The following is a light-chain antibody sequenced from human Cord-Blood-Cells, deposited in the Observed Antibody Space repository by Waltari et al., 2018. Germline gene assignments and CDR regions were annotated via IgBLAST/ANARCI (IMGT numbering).Light chain of an antibody. V-gene: IGLV2-14*01. CDR3: SSYTSSSTLV. CDR2: EVS. CDR1: SSDVGGYNY. Sequence: QSALTQPASVSVSPGQSITISCTGTSSDVGGYNYVSWYQQHPGKAPKLMIYEVSNRPSGVSKRFSGCKSGNTASLTISGLQAEDEADYYCSSYTSSSTLVFGTGTKVTVL. J-gene: IGLJ1*01.